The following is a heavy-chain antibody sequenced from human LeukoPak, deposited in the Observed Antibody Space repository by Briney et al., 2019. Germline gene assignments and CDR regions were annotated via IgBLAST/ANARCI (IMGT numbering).Heavy chain of an antibody. CDR3: AIDCSSTSCDAFDI. CDR1: GFTFSTYG. CDR2: IRYDGSDG. D-gene: IGHD2-2*01. J-gene: IGHJ3*02. Sequence: PGGSLRLSCAASGFTFSTYGMHWVRQAPGKGLEWVASIRYDGSDGKYADSVKGRFTISRDNAKNSLYLQMNSLRAEDTAVYYCAIDCSSTSCDAFDIWGQGTMVTVSS. V-gene: IGHV3-30*02.